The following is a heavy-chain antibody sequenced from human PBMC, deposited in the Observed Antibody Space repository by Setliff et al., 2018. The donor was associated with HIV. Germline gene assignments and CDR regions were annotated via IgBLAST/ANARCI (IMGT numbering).Heavy chain of an antibody. V-gene: IGHV1-18*01. D-gene: IGHD6-13*01. CDR2: ISAYNGNT. Sequence: ASVKVSCKASGYTFTSYGISWVRQAPGQGLEWMGWISAYNGNTNYAQKIQGRVTMTTDTSTSTAYMELRSLRSDDTAVYYCARDEAAAGTLRDAFDIWGQGTMVTVSS. CDR1: GYTFTSYG. CDR3: ARDEAAAGTLRDAFDI. J-gene: IGHJ3*02.